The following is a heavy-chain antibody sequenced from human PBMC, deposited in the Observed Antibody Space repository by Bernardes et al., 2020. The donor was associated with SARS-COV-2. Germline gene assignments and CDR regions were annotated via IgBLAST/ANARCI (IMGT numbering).Heavy chain of an antibody. J-gene: IGHJ4*02. D-gene: IGHD3-22*01. CDR2: IGTAGDT. V-gene: IGHV3-13*01. Sequence: GGSLRLSCAASGFTFSSYDMHWVRQATGKGLEWVSAIGTAGDTYYPGSVKGRFTISRENAKNSLYLQMNSLRAGDTAVYYCARGLGTYYDSSGPQGYDYWGQGTLVTVSS. CDR1: GFTFSSYD. CDR3: ARGLGTYYDSSGPQGYDY.